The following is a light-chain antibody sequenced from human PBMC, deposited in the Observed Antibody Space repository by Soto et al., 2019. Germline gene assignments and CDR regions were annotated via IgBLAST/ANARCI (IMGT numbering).Light chain of an antibody. CDR1: QSILYSSNNKNY. CDR3: QQYYSTLWT. CDR2: WAS. V-gene: IGKV4-1*01. Sequence: DIVMTQSPDSLALSLGERATISCKSSQSILYSSNNKNYLAWYQQKPGQSPRLLIYWASTRESGVPDRFSGSESGTDFTLTISSVQAEDVAVYYCQQYYSTLWTFGQGTKVEIK. J-gene: IGKJ1*01.